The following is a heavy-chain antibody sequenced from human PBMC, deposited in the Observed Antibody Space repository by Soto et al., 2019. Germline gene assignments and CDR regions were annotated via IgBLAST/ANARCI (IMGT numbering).Heavy chain of an antibody. J-gene: IGHJ4*02. D-gene: IGHD6-13*01. CDR1: GFTVSSNY. V-gene: IGHV3-53*02. CDR2: IYSGGST. Sequence: EVQLVETGGGLIQPGGSLRLSCAASGFTVSSNYMSWVRQAPGKGLEWVSVIYSGGSTYNADSVKGRFTISRDNSKNTLYLQMNSLRAEDTAVYYCARGGIAAAMSGDYFDYWGQGTLVTVSS. CDR3: ARGGIAAAMSGDYFDY.